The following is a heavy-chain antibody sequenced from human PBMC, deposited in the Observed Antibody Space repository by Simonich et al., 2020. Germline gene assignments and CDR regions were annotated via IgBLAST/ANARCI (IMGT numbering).Heavy chain of an antibody. D-gene: IGHD6-13*01. Sequence: QVQLQESGPGLVKPSETLSLTCAVSGYSISSGYYWGWIRRPPGKGLEWIGSTYHRGSTSSNPALTRRFTISVDTSKNQFSLKLSSVTAADTAVYYCARVGYSNYYYYGMDVWGQGTTVTVSS. J-gene: IGHJ6*02. V-gene: IGHV4-38-2*01. CDR2: TYHRGST. CDR1: GYSISSGYY. CDR3: ARVGYSNYYYYGMDV.